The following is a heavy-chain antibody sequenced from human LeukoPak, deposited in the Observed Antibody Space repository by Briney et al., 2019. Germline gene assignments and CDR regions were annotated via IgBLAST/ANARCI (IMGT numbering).Heavy chain of an antibody. Sequence: SETLPLTCTVSGGSISSYYWSWIRQPPGKGLEWIGYIYYSGSTNYNPSLKSRVTISVDTSKNQFSLKLSSVTAADTAVYYCARAGPYYDILTGYYKGYFDYWGQGTLVTVSS. J-gene: IGHJ4*02. D-gene: IGHD3-9*01. CDR2: IYYSGST. CDR3: ARAGPYYDILTGYYKGYFDY. V-gene: IGHV4-59*01. CDR1: GGSISSYY.